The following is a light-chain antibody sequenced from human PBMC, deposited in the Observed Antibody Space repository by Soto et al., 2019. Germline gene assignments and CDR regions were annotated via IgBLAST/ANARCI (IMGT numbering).Light chain of an antibody. V-gene: IGKV3-11*01. CDR2: EAS. CDR1: QTVSSS. Sequence: EIVLTQSPATLSLSPGERATLSCRASQTVSSSLAWYQQKPGQAPRLLICEASNRATGIPARFSGSGSGADFTLTISSLEPEDFALYYCQQRNNWPPVTFGGGTKVEIK. CDR3: QQRNNWPPVT. J-gene: IGKJ4*01.